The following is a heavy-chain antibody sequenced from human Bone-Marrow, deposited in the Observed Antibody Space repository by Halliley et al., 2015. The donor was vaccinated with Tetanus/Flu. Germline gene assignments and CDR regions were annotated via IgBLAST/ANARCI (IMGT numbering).Heavy chain of an antibody. Sequence: MPGKGLGGMGRIDPSDSYSFYSPSFQGHVPISADKSSSTVYLQWSSLKASDTAMYYCARHGMDVWGQGTTVIVSS. V-gene: IGHV5-10-1*01. CDR2: IDPSDSYS. J-gene: IGHJ6*02. CDR3: ARHGMDV.